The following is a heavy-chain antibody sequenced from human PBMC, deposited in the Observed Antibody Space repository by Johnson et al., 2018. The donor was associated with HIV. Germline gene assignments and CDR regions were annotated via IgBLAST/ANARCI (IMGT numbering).Heavy chain of an antibody. J-gene: IGHJ3*02. CDR1: GFTFSSYA. CDR3: ARSHNWNYVDAFDI. Sequence: QVQLVESGGGVVQPARSLRLSCAASGFTFSSYAMHWVRQAPGKGLEWVAVISYDGSNKYYADSVKGRFTMSRDNSKNTLYLQMNSLRTEDTAVYYCARSHNWNYVDAFDIWGQGTVVTVSS. CDR2: ISYDGSNK. D-gene: IGHD1-20*01. V-gene: IGHV3-30-3*01.